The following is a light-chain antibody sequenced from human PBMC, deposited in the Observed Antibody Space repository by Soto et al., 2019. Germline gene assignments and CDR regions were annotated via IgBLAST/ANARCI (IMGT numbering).Light chain of an antibody. CDR2: EVS. CDR1: SSDIGGYNH. V-gene: IGLV2-14*01. CDR3: SSFTITSTLYV. J-gene: IGLJ1*01. Sequence: QSVLTQPASVSGSPGQSITISCAGTSSDIGGYNHVSWYQQHPGKVPKVMIYEVSNRPSGVSNRFSGSKSGNTASLTISGLQAEDEADYYCSSFTITSTLYVFGSGTKVTVL.